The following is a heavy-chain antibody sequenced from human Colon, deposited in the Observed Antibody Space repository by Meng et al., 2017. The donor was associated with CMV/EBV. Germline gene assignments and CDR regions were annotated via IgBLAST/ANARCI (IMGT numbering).Heavy chain of an antibody. CDR2: IKSKGSGGTT. J-gene: IGHJ4*02. D-gene: IGHD3-3*02. V-gene: IGHV3-15*01. CDR1: GLNFNDAW. CDR3: AWDIAFYLAK. Sequence: VRLVESGGGWVKPGGSLRVSCVGDGLNFNDAWMSWVRQAPGKGLEWIGRIKSKGSGGTTDYAAPVKDRFIISRDDSKNTLYLQMNSLEIEDTAIYFCAWDIAFYLAKWGQGALVTVSS.